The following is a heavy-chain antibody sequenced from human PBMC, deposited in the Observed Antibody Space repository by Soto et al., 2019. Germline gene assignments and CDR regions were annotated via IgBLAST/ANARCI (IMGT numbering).Heavy chain of an antibody. V-gene: IGHV3-30*03. Sequence: GGSLRLSCAASGFTFSSYGIHWVRQAPGKGLEWVAVISYDGSNKYYADSVKGRCTISRDKSKNSLYLQMNSLRAEDTAVYYCARRWLQLPDAFDIWGQGTMVTVSS. CDR3: ARRWLQLPDAFDI. CDR2: ISYDGSNK. J-gene: IGHJ3*02. CDR1: GFTFSSYG. D-gene: IGHD5-12*01.